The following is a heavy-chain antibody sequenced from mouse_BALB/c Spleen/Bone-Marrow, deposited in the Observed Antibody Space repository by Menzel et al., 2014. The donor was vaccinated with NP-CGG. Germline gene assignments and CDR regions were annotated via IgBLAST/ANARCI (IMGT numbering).Heavy chain of an antibody. J-gene: IGHJ2*01. V-gene: IGHV1-54*03. CDR1: GYAFTNYL. CDR3: SRQTATFFDY. D-gene: IGHD1-2*01. Sequence: VKLMESGAELVRPGTSVKVSCRASGYAFTNYLIEWVKQRPGQGLEWIGVINPGSGGTNYNEKFKDKATLTADESSSTAYMQLSSLTSDDSAVYFSSRQTATFFDYWGQGTTLTVSS. CDR2: INPGSGGT.